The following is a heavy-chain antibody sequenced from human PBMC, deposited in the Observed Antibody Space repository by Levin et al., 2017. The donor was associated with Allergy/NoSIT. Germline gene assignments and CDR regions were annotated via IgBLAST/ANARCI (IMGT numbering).Heavy chain of an antibody. V-gene: IGHV3-30-3*01. J-gene: IGHJ4*02. CDR3: ARADGEPLDY. Sequence: PGGSLRLSCAASGFTFSSYAMHWVRQAPGKGLEWVAVISYDGSNKYYADSVKGRFTISRDNSKNTLYLQMNSLRAEDTAVYYCARADGEPLDYWGQGTLVTVSS. D-gene: IGHD4-17*01. CDR1: GFTFSSYA. CDR2: ISYDGSNK.